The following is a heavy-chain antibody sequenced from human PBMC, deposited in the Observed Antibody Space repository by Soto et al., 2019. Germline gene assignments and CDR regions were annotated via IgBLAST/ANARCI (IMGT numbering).Heavy chain of an antibody. CDR1: GFTFSNYA. CDR2: ISSNGGNT. V-gene: IGHV3-64D*06. D-gene: IGHD3-22*01. Sequence: GGSLRLSCSASGFTFSNYAMHWVRQAPGKGLEYVSTISSNGGNTYYADSVKGRFTISRDNSKNTLYLQMSSLRTEDTAVYYCVKAVFSGYYYVPFDYWGQGTLVTVSS. CDR3: VKAVFSGYYYVPFDY. J-gene: IGHJ4*02.